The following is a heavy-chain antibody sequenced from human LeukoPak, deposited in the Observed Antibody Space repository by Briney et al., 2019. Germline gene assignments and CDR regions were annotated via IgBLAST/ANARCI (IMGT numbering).Heavy chain of an antibody. CDR3: ASHDYGDLYFDY. D-gene: IGHD4-17*01. J-gene: IGHJ4*02. CDR2: IYYSGST. Sequence: PSETLSLTCTVFGGSISSGGYYWSWIRQHPGTGLEWIGYIYYSGSTYYNPSLESRVTISVDTSKNQFSLKLSSVTAADTAVYYCASHDYGDLYFDYWGQGTLVTVSS. CDR1: GGSISSGGYY. V-gene: IGHV4-31*03.